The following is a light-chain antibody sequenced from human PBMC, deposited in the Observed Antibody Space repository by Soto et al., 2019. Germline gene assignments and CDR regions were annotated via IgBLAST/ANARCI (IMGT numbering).Light chain of an antibody. V-gene: IGKV1-9*01. CDR2: AAS. Sequence: DIQLTQSPSFLSASVGDRVTITCRASQGINSYFAWYQQKPGKAPKLLISAASTLQSGVPSRFSGSGSGTEFTLTISSLQPEDFATYYCQRLNSYPITFGQGTRLEIK. CDR3: QRLNSYPIT. J-gene: IGKJ5*01. CDR1: QGINSY.